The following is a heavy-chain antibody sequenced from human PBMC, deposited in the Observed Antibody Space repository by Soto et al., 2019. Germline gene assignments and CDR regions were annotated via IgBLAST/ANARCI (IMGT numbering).Heavy chain of an antibody. CDR3: AGERYRFWRGPFDL. CDR2: DYYTGNN. V-gene: IGHV4-30-4*01. D-gene: IGHD3-3*01. J-gene: IGHJ2*01. CDR1: GGSAGTGDYA. Sequence: QVQLQESGPGLVKPSQTLSLTGTVSGGSAGTGDYAWTCIRQAPGKDVEWLAYDYYTGNNYQNPSLSGRASISVDTSKHQFSLELRSVTAADTAVYYCAGERYRFWRGPFDLWGRGTLVTVSS.